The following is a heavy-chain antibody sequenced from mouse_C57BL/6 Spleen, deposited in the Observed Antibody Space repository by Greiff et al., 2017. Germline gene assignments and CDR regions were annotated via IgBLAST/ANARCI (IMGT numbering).Heavy chain of an antibody. CDR2: IYPGDGDT. CDR3: ATLNYDDGAFDV. J-gene: IGHJ1*03. Sequence: QVQLKESGPELVKPGASVKISCKASGYAFSSSGMNWVKQRPGKGLAWIGRIYPGDGDTNSNGKFKGKATLTADKSSSTAYMQLSSLNSEDSAVDSWATLNYDDGAFDVWGTGTTVTVSS. V-gene: IGHV1-82*01. CDR1: GYAFSSSG. D-gene: IGHD2-4*01.